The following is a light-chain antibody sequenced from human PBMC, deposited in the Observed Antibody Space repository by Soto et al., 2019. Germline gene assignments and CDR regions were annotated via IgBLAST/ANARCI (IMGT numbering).Light chain of an antibody. CDR3: QQAHTFPWT. Sequence: DIQLTQSPSSVSASVGDRVTITCRASQDISTRLAWYQQKPGTAPKLLIYAESTSGSGVPSRFSGSGSGTDFSLTVSRLQSEDFATYFCQQAHTFPWTCGQGTKVDIK. CDR1: QDISTR. J-gene: IGKJ1*01. CDR2: AES. V-gene: IGKV1-12*01.